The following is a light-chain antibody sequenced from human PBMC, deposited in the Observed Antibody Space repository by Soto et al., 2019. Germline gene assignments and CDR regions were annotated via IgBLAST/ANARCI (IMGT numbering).Light chain of an antibody. CDR1: QSVNRN. J-gene: IGKJ3*01. CDR2: GAS. CDR3: QHSNDWPPAFT. V-gene: IGKV3D-15*01. Sequence: EILMTQSPATLSVSPGERATLSCRASQSVNRNLAWYQQKPGQAPRLIIYGASTRASGIPARFSGSGSGTEFTLTISSLQSEDFALYYCQHSNDWPPAFTFGPGTKVDL.